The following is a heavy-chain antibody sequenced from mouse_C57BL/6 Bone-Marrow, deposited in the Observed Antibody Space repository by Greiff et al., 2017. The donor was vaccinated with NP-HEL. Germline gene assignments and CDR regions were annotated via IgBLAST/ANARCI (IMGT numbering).Heavy chain of an antibody. CDR3: ARWLTGPLYYFDY. J-gene: IGHJ2*01. Sequence: QVHLKQSGPELARPGASVTLSCKASGYTFTSYGISWVKQRPGQGLEWIGRLYPRSGDTNYNKTFKGKATLTADKSSSTAYMELSSLTSEDSAVSVRARWLTGPLYYFDYWGQGTTLTVSS. D-gene: IGHD4-1*01. CDR2: LYPRSGDT. CDR1: GYTFTSYG. V-gene: IGHV1-81*01.